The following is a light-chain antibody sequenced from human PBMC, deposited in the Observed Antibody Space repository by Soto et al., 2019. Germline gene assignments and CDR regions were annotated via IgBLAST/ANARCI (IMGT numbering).Light chain of an antibody. CDR3: QQRRHWPWT. J-gene: IGKJ1*01. CDR1: PSVISY. CDR2: DAS. V-gene: IGKV3-11*01. Sequence: EIVLTQSPATLSLSPGERATLSCRASPSVISYLAWYQQKAGQAPRLLIYDASNRATGIPARFSGSGSGTDFTLTISSLEPEDFAVYYCQQRRHWPWTFGQGTKVEIK.